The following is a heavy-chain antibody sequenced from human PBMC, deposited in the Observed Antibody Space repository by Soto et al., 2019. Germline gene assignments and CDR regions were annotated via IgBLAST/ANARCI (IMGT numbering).Heavy chain of an antibody. CDR2: IGAYNGNT. Sequence: QVQLGKSGPGGKKPGASVKVSCKASGYTFTSYGISWVRQPPGQGLGWMGWIGAYNGNTNYAQKLQGRVTMTTDTSTSTAYMELRSLRSDDTAVYYCARDPVLLWFGELLSESGMDVWGQGTTVTVSS. CDR3: ARDPVLLWFGELLSESGMDV. CDR1: GYTFTSYG. V-gene: IGHV1-18*01. D-gene: IGHD3-10*01. J-gene: IGHJ6*02.